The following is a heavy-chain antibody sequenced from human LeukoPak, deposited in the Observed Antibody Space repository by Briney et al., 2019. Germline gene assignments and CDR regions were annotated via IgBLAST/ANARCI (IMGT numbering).Heavy chain of an antibody. J-gene: IGHJ6*04. CDR3: TRDRGYCSGGSCYPCV. V-gene: IGHV3-49*04. Sequence: GGSLRLSCAASGFTFSTYGMHWVRQAPGKGLEWVGFIRSKAYGGTTEYAASVKGRFTISRDDSKSIAYLQMNSLKTEDTAVYYCTRDRGYCSGGSCYPCVWGKGTTVTVSS. CDR1: GFTFSTYG. CDR2: IRSKAYGGTT. D-gene: IGHD2-15*01.